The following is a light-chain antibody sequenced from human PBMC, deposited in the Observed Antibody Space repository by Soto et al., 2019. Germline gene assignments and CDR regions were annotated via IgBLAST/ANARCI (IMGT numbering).Light chain of an antibody. Sequence: EIVLTHSPGTLSLSPGERSTLSCMASHSVIINFLAWYHQKPAQAPRLLIYCASRRATGIPDRFSGIGSGTDFTLTISRLEPEDFAVYYCQNYGGSSRKCGQGNKVDIK. CDR3: QNYGGSSRK. V-gene: IGKV3-20*01. J-gene: IGKJ1*01. CDR1: HSVIINF. CDR2: CAS.